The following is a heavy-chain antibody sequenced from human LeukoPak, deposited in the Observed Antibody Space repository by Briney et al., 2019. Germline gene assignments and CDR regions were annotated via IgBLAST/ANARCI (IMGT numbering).Heavy chain of an antibody. Sequence: ASVKVSCKAAGYTFTGYYMHWVRQAPGQGLEWMGWINPNSGGTNYAQKFQGRVTMTRDTSISTAYMELSRLRSDDTAVYYCAREDSMLVVRGFDPWGQGTLVTVSS. CDR2: INPNSGGT. V-gene: IGHV1-2*02. D-gene: IGHD3-22*01. CDR3: AREDSMLVVRGFDP. CDR1: GYTFTGYY. J-gene: IGHJ5*02.